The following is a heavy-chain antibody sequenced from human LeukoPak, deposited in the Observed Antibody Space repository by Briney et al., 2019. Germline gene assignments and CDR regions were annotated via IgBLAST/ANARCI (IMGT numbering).Heavy chain of an antibody. J-gene: IGHJ5*02. CDR2: ISSSSTYI. CDR1: GFSFRSYN. CDR3: ARDPSYDFWSGNHLNWFDP. D-gene: IGHD3-3*01. Sequence: PGGSLRLSCEASGFSFRSYNMNWVRQAPGKGLEWVSSISSSSTYIYYADSVKGRFTISRDNAKNSLYLHMNSLRAEDTAVYYCARDPSYDFWSGNHLNWFDPWGQGTLVTVSS. V-gene: IGHV3-21*01.